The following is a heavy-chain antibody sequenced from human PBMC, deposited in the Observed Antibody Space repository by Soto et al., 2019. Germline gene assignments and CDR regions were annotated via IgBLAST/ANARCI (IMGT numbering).Heavy chain of an antibody. J-gene: IGHJ5*02. D-gene: IGHD3-22*01. CDR1: GYSISGGCY. V-gene: IGHV4-38-2*01. CDR2: IYHGGST. CDR3: ARVGPWVPYYYDSSPYTFENWFDP. Sequence: SETLSLTCAVSGYSISGGCYWGWLRQPPGKGLEWTGSIYHGGSTYYNPSLNSRVTLSIDMTNNHVSLILNSVTAADTAVYYCARVGPWVPYYYDSSPYTFENWFDPWGQGTLVTVSS.